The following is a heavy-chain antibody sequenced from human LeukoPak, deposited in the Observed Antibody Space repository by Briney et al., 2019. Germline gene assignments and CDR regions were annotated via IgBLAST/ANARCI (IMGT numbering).Heavy chain of an antibody. D-gene: IGHD6-13*01. CDR1: GFTFSSYG. J-gene: IGHJ3*02. V-gene: IGHV3-30*18. CDR2: ISYDGSNK. Sequence: GGSLRLSCAASGFTFSSYGMHWVRQAPGKGLEWVAVISYDGSNKYYADSVKGRFTISRDNSKNTLYLQMNSLRAEDTAVYYCAKSHRSSSSWYLGAFDIWGQGTTVTVSS. CDR3: AKSHRSSSSWYLGAFDI.